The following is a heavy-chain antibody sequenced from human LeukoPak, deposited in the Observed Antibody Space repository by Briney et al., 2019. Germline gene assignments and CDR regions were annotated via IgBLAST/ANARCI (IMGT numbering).Heavy chain of an antibody. CDR2: INHIGDII. CDR3: AKVRRGSSGGPYYYYMDV. CDR1: GFSLSSYE. V-gene: IGHV3-48*03. J-gene: IGHJ6*03. D-gene: IGHD1-26*01. Sequence: PGGSLRLSCAASGFSLSSYEMNWVRQAPGKGLEWVSYINHIGDIIYYADSVKGRFTISRDNAQNSLYLQMTSLRVEDTAVYFCAKVRRGSSGGPYYYYMDVWGKGTTVTVSS.